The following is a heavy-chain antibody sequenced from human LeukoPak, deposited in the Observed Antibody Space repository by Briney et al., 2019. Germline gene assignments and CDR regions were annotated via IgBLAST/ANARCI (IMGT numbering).Heavy chain of an antibody. Sequence: SVKVSCKASGGTFSSYAISWVRQAPGQGLEWMGRIIPILGIANYAQKFQGRVTITADKSTSTAYIELSSLRSEDTAVYYCASSPVSKYCSGGSCYPVELDYWGQGTLVTVSS. CDR1: GGTFSSYA. J-gene: IGHJ4*02. CDR2: IIPILGIA. CDR3: ASSPVSKYCSGGSCYPVELDY. V-gene: IGHV1-69*04. D-gene: IGHD2-15*01.